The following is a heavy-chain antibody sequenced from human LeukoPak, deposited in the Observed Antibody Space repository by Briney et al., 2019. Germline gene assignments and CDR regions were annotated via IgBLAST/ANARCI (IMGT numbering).Heavy chain of an antibody. Sequence: SETLSLTCTVSSGSISSYYWSWIRQPPGKGLEWIGYIYYSGSTNYNPSLKSRVTISVDTSKNQLSLKLSSVTAADTAVYYCARSFLTKWSGYLYSMDVWGQGTTVTVSS. CDR3: ARSFLTKWSGYLYSMDV. V-gene: IGHV4-59*01. J-gene: IGHJ6*02. D-gene: IGHD3-3*01. CDR1: SGSISSYY. CDR2: IYYSGST.